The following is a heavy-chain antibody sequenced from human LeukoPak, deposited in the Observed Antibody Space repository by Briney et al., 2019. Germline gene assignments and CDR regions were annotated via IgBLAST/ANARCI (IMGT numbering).Heavy chain of an antibody. V-gene: IGHV1-2*02. CDR1: GYTFTGYY. Sequence: ASVKVSCKASGYTFTGYYMHWVRQAPGQGLEWMGWINPNSGGTNYAQKFQGRVTMTRDTSISTAYMELSRLRSDDTAVYYCARGTFKYYYYYYYMDVWGKGTTVTVSS. CDR2: INPNSGGT. CDR3: ARGTFKYYYYYYYMDV. J-gene: IGHJ6*03.